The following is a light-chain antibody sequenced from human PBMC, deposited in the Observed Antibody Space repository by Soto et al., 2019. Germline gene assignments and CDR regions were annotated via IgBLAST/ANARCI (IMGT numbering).Light chain of an antibody. V-gene: IGLV2-14*01. J-gene: IGLJ1*01. CDR1: SNDVGGYNY. Sequence: QSVLTQPASVSGSPGQSITISCTGTSNDVGGYNYVSWYQQHPGKAPKLMIYEVSNRPSGVSNRFSGSKSGNTASLTISGLQAEDEAEYYCSSYTTSSTLFGTGTKVTV. CDR3: SSYTTSSTL. CDR2: EVS.